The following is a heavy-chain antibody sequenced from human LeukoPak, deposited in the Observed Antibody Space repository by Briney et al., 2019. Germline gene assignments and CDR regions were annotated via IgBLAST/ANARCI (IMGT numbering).Heavy chain of an antibody. J-gene: IGHJ3*02. Sequence: GRSLRLSCAASGFTFDDYAMHWVRQAPGKGLEWVSGISWNSGSIGYADSVKGRFTISRDNAKNSLYLQMNSLRAEDTALYYCAKDGRAVVVPAAITSAFDIWGQGTMVTVSS. V-gene: IGHV3-9*01. CDR1: GFTFDDYA. CDR3: AKDGRAVVVPAAITSAFDI. CDR2: ISWNSGSI. D-gene: IGHD2-2*02.